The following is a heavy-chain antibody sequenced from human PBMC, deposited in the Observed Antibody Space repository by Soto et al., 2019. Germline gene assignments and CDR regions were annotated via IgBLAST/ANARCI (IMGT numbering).Heavy chain of an antibody. J-gene: IGHJ5*02. V-gene: IGHV4-39*01. D-gene: IGHD2-21*02. Sequence: QLQLQESGPGLVKPSETLSLTCSVSGGSISSSSYFWGWIRQPPGKGLEWIGSIYYSGSTYYNPSLKRRVTVSVDTSKNQFSLKLSSVTAADTAVYYCAGHPSDFWFDPWGQGTLVTVSS. CDR2: IYYSGST. CDR3: AGHPSDFWFDP. CDR1: GGSISSSSYF.